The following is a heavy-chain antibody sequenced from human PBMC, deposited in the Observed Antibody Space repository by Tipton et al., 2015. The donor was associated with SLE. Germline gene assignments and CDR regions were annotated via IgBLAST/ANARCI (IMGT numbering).Heavy chain of an antibody. V-gene: IGHV4-59*11. CDR1: GGSISSHY. J-gene: IGHJ6*02. D-gene: IGHD7-27*01. Sequence: TLSLTCTVSGGSISSHYWSWIRQPPGKGLEWIGYIYYSGSTNYNPSLKSRVTISVETSKNQFSLKLSSVTAADTAVYYCARMATGGYYYTMDVWGQGTTVTVSS. CDR2: IYYSGST. CDR3: ARMATGGYYYTMDV.